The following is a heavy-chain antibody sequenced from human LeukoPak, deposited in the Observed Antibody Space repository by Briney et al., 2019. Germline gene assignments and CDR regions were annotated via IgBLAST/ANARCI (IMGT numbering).Heavy chain of an antibody. CDR2: VSNSGDYI. V-gene: IGHV3-21*06. J-gene: IGHJ4*02. Sequence: GGSLRLSCAASGFTFSSYWMSWVRQAPGKGLEWVSSVSNSGDYIHYADSVKGWFTISRDNSKNSLYLQMNSLRAEDTAVYYCARALIGYYFDYWGQGTLVTVSS. CDR1: GFTFSSYW. CDR3: ARALIGYYFDY. D-gene: IGHD2-8*01.